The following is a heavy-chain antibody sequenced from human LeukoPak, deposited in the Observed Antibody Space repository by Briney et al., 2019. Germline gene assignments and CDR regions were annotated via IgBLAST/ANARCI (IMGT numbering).Heavy chain of an antibody. D-gene: IGHD6-19*01. CDR1: GYTFTGYY. V-gene: IGHV1-2*02. Sequence: ASVKVSCKASGYTFTGYYMHWVRQAPGQGLEWMGWINPNGGGTNYAQKFQGRVTMTRDTSISTAYMELSRLRSDDTAVYYCARVPDGIAVAGDFDYWGQGTLVTVSS. CDR2: INPNGGGT. J-gene: IGHJ4*02. CDR3: ARVPDGIAVAGDFDY.